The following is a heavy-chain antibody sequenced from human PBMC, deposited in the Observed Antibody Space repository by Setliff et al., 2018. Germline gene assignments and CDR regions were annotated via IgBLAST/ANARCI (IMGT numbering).Heavy chain of an antibody. Sequence: PSETLSLTCAASGGTFSDYYWTWIRQPPGKGLEWIGEINHREKANHNPSLKSRVTISVDTSKNQFSLKLNSVTAADTAVYYCARGSGSYPVWFDPWGQGTLVTVSS. CDR3: ARGSGSYPVWFDP. V-gene: IGHV4-34*01. J-gene: IGHJ5*02. CDR1: GGTFSDYY. D-gene: IGHD1-26*01. CDR2: INHREKA.